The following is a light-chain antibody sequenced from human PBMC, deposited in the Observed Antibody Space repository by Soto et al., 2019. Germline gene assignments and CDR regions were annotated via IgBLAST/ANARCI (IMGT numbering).Light chain of an antibody. CDR2: TSS. J-gene: IGKJ1*01. Sequence: DIQMTQSPSSLSASVGDRVTIACRASQSVRSYLNWYQQKPGKAPKLLIYTSSSLQSGVSSRFSGSGSGTDLTLTISRLQAEDYATYFCQQSYSTPSTFGQGTKV. CDR3: QQSYSTPST. CDR1: QSVRSY. V-gene: IGKV1-39*01.